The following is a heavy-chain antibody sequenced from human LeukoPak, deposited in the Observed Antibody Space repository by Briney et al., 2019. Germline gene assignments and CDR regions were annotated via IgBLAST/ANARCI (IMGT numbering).Heavy chain of an antibody. Sequence: PGGSLRLSCAASGFTFSSYSMNWVRQAPGKGLEWVSSISSSSSYIYYAGSVKGRFTISRDNAKNSPYLQMNSLRAEDTAVYYCARYGGIAAAGTDYWGQGTLVTVSS. CDR3: ARYGGIAAAGTDY. D-gene: IGHD6-13*01. V-gene: IGHV3-21*01. CDR2: ISSSSSYI. J-gene: IGHJ4*02. CDR1: GFTFSSYS.